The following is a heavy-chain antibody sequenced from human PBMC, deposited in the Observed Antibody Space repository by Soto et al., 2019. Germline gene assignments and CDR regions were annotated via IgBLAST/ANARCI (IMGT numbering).Heavy chain of an antibody. V-gene: IGHV3-48*02. CDR3: ARGRGYCISTSCYGYYYGMDV. CDR1: GFTFSSYS. J-gene: IGHJ6*02. CDR2: ISSSSSTI. Sequence: GGSLRLSCAPSGFTFSSYSMNWVRQAPGKGPEWVSYISSSSSTIYYADSVKGRFTISRDNAKNSLYLQMNSLRDEDTAVYYCARGRGYCISTSCYGYYYGMDVWGQGTTVNVS. D-gene: IGHD2-2*01.